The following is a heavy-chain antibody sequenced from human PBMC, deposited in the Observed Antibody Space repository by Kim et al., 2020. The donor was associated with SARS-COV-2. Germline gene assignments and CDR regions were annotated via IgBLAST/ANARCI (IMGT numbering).Heavy chain of an antibody. V-gene: IGHV4-31*02. J-gene: IGHJ4*02. CDR3: ARAWGSGSYYAY. Sequence: YYNPSLKSRVTISVDTSKNQFSLKLSSVTAADTAVYYCARAWGSGSYYAYWGQGTLVTVSS. D-gene: IGHD3-10*01.